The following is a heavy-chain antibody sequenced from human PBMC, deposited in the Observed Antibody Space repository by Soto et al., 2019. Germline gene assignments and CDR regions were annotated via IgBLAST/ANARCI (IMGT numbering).Heavy chain of an antibody. D-gene: IGHD3-9*01. V-gene: IGHV3-30*18. J-gene: IGHJ4*02. CDR2: ISYDGSKR. Sequence: QVQLVESGGGVVQPGRSVRLSCAASGFSFSSYGMHWVRQAPGKGLEWVAIISYDGSKRYYAGSVRGRFTISRDNYKNTLYLQMNSLRDEDTAVYYCAKAIYADLISYCDYWGQGTLVTVAS. CDR1: GFSFSSYG. CDR3: AKAIYADLISYCDY.